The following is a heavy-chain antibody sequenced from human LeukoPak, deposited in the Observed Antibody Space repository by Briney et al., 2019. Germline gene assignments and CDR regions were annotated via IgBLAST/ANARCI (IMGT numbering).Heavy chain of an antibody. J-gene: IGHJ4*02. CDR2: INPNSGGT. D-gene: IGHD5-12*01. Sequence: ASVKVSCKASGYTFTGYYMHWVRQAPGQGLEWMGSINPNSGGTNYAQKFQGRVTMTRDTSISTAYMELSRLRSDDTAVYYCARDVGLGGYDLGANFDYWGQGALVTVSS. V-gene: IGHV1-2*02. CDR3: ARDVGLGGYDLGANFDY. CDR1: GYTFTGYY.